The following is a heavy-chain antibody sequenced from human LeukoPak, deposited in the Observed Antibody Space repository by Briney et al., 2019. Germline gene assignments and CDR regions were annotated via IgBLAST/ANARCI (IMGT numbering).Heavy chain of an antibody. CDR1: GYTFTSYD. Sequence: ASVKVSCKASGYTFTSYDINWVRQATGQGLEWMGWMNPDSGNTGYAQKFQGRVTITRNTSISTAYMELSSLRSEDTAVYYCARGSGGSGWYRYYYYYMDVWGKGTTVTVSS. CDR2: MNPDSGNT. J-gene: IGHJ6*03. D-gene: IGHD6-19*01. CDR3: ARGSGGSGWYRYYYYYMDV. V-gene: IGHV1-8*01.